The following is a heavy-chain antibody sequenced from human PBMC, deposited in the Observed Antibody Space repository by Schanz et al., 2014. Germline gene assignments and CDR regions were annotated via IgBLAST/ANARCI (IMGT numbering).Heavy chain of an antibody. Sequence: QVQLVQSGAEVKKPGASVKVSCKASGYTFTSYFIHWVRQAPGQGLEWMGWMNPNSGNPGFAQKFRGRVTMTRNTSMSTAYIELHSLTSEDTAVYYCAKHVKSLTGNDYWGQGTLVTVSS. D-gene: IGHD3-9*01. CDR3: AKHVKSLTGNDY. CDR2: MNPNSGNP. J-gene: IGHJ4*02. CDR1: GYTFTSYF. V-gene: IGHV1-8*02.